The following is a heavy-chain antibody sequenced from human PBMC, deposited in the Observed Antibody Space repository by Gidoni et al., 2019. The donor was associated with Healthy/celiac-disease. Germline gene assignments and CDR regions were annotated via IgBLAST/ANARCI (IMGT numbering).Heavy chain of an antibody. Sequence: QVQLVQSGAEVKTPGASVKVSCTASGYTFPSYDINWVRQATGQGLEWMGWMNTNSGNTGYAQKFQGRVTMTRNTARSTAYRELSSLRSEDTAVYYCARSSLRFLEWLLGFLDYWGQGTLVTVSS. J-gene: IGHJ4*02. CDR2: MNTNSGNT. D-gene: IGHD3-3*01. CDR1: GYTFPSYD. V-gene: IGHV1-8*01. CDR3: ARSSLRFLEWLLGFLDY.